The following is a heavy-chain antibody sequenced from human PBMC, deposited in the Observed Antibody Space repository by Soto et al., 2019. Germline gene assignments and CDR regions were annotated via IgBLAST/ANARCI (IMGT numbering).Heavy chain of an antibody. CDR3: AREHYQVISDGMDV. D-gene: IGHD2-2*01. CDR1: GYTFTGYY. J-gene: IGHJ6*02. CDR2: INPETGGT. Sequence: QVQLVQSGADVKTPGASVRVSCKASGYTFTGYYVHWVREAPGQGLEWMGWINPETGGTSYAKKFQSRVTLYKDKSINTAYLELSRLRFDDAAVYFCAREHYQVISDGMDVWGQGSTVTVSS. V-gene: IGHV1-2*02.